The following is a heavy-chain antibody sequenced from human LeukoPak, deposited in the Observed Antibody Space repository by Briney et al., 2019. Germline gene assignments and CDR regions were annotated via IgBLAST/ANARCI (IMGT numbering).Heavy chain of an antibody. CDR2: IKEDGSEK. D-gene: IGHD6-6*01. V-gene: IGHV3-7*03. CDR1: GFIVSSNY. Sequence: PGKSLRLSCAASGFIVSSNYMTWVRQAPGKGLEWVANIKEDGSEKYYVDSVRGRFTISRDSAKNSLYMQMNSLRAEDTAVYYCARFSLAARPYWGQGTLVTVSS. CDR3: ARFSLAARPY. J-gene: IGHJ4*02.